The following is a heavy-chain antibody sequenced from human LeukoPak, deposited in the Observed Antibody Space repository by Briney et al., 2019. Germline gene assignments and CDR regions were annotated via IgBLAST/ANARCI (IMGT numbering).Heavy chain of an antibody. D-gene: IGHD3-16*01. CDR1: GFTFNNYG. CDR2: ISGSGGST. CDR3: AKGPLGYFDY. Sequence: VGSLRLSCAASGFTFNNYGMHWVRQAPGKGLEWVSAISGSGGSTYYADSVKGRFTISRDNSKNTLYLQVNSLRAEDTAVYYCAKGPLGYFDYWGQGTLVTVSS. V-gene: IGHV3-23*01. J-gene: IGHJ4*02.